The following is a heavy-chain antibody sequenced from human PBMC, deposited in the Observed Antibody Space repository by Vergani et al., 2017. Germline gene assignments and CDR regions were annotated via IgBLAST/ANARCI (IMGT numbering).Heavy chain of an antibody. Sequence: QVQLVQSGAEVKKPGSSVKVSCKASGGTFSSYTISWVRQAPGQGLEWMGRIIPILGLANYAQNFQGRVTITPDKSTSTAYMELSSLRSEDTAVYYCAGKDWNGLDAFDIWGQGTMVTVSS. CDR1: GGTFSSYT. CDR3: AGKDWNGLDAFDI. V-gene: IGHV1-69*02. J-gene: IGHJ3*02. D-gene: IGHD1-1*01. CDR2: IIPILGLA.